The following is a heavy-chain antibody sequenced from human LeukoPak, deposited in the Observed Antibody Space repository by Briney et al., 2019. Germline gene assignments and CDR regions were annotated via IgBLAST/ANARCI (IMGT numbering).Heavy chain of an antibody. V-gene: IGHV1-18*01. CDR2: ISAYNGNT. Sequence: ASVTVSCKVSGYTLTELSMHWVRQAPGQGLEWMGWISAYNGNTNYAQKLQGRVTMTTDTSTSTAYMELRSLRSDDTAVYYCARFGLRGKWLPHQNWFDPWGQGTLVTVSS. CDR1: GYTLTELS. D-gene: IGHD3-22*01. CDR3: ARFGLRGKWLPHQNWFDP. J-gene: IGHJ5*02.